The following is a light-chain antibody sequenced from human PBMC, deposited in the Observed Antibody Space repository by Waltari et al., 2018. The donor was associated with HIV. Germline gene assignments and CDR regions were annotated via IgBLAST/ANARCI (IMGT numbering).Light chain of an antibody. J-gene: IGKJ1*01. Sequence: DIVMTQSPLSLPVTPGAPASISCRSSQSLLHSNGYNYLAWYLRKPGQSPPLLIYLASNRASGVPDRFNGSGSGTDFTLKISRVEAEDVGVYYCMQAPQRTFGQGTKVEIK. CDR2: LAS. CDR1: QSLLHSNGYNY. V-gene: IGKV2-28*01. CDR3: MQAPQRT.